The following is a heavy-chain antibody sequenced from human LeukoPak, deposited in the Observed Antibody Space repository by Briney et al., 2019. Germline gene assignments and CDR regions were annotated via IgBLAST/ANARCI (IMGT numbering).Heavy chain of an antibody. J-gene: IGHJ6*02. CDR2: IYSGGST. CDR1: GFTVSSNY. CDR3: ARGLYSGYDSPNDYYYGMDV. V-gene: IGHV3-53*01. D-gene: IGHD5-12*01. Sequence: GGSLRLSCAASGFTVSSNYMSWVRQAPGKGLEWVSVIYSGGSTYYADSVKGRFTISRDNSKNTLYLQMNSLRAEDTAVYYCARGLYSGYDSPNDYYYGMDVWGQGTTVTVSS.